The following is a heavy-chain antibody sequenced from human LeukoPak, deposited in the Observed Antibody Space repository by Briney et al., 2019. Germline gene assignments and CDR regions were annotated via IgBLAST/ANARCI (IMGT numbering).Heavy chain of an antibody. Sequence: GGSLRLSCAASGFTFSSHAMSWARQAPGKGLEWVSVIYSGGSTYYADSVKGRFTISRDNSKNTLYLQMNSLRAEDTAVYYCASYGDYGMDVWGKGTTVTVSS. CDR3: ASYGDYGMDV. CDR2: IYSGGST. J-gene: IGHJ6*04. CDR1: GFTFSSHA. V-gene: IGHV3-53*01. D-gene: IGHD4-17*01.